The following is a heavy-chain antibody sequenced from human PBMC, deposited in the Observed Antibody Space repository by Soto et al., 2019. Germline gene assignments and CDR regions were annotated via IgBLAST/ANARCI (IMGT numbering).Heavy chain of an antibody. V-gene: IGHV3-20*01. D-gene: IGHD3-16*02. CDR3: ARVRAITFGGVIVELYFDY. CDR1: GFTFDDYG. CDR2: INWNGGST. J-gene: IGHJ4*02. Sequence: GGSLRLSCAASGFTFDDYGMSWVRQAPGKGLEWVSGINWNGGSTGYADSVKGRFTISRDNAKNSLYLQMNSLRAEDTALYHCARVRAITFGGVIVELYFDYWGQGTLVTVSS.